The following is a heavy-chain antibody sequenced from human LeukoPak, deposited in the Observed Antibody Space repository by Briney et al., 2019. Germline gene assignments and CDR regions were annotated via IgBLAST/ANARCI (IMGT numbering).Heavy chain of an antibody. J-gene: IGHJ4*02. V-gene: IGHV1-2*02. D-gene: IGHD3-3*01. CDR1: GYTFTGYY. Sequence: ASVKVSCKASGYTFTGYYMHWLRQAPGQGLEWMGWINPNSGGTNYAQKFQGRVTMTRDTSISTAYMEVSRLRSDDTAVYYCARDGRIFGVVGDWGQGTLVTVSS. CDR3: ARDGRIFGVVGD. CDR2: INPNSGGT.